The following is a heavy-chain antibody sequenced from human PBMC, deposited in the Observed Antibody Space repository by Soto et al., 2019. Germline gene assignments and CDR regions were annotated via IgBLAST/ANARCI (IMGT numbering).Heavy chain of an antibody. CDR2: IVVGSGNT. CDR1: GFTFTSSA. J-gene: IGHJ3*02. V-gene: IGHV1-58*01. D-gene: IGHD3-22*01. CDR3: AAPTRSYYYDSSHHLGDAFDI. Sequence: SVKVSCKASGFTFTSSAVQWVRQARGQRLEWIGWIVVGSGNTNYAQKFQERVTITRDMSTSTAYMELSSLRSEDTAVYYCAAPTRSYYYDSSHHLGDAFDIWG.